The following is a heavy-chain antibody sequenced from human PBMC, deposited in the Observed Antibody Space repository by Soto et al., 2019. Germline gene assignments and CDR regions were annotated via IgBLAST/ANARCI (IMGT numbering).Heavy chain of an antibody. CDR1: GGSISNDY. D-gene: IGHD1-1*01. CDR2: IYKGGST. CDR3: ARYNWGAMGAFDI. V-gene: IGHV4-59*01. Sequence: SETLSLTCRVSGGSISNDYWTWIRQPPGKGLEWIGYIYKGGSTNYNPSLKSRVTISVDTSKNQFSLKLSSVTAADTAVYYCARYNWGAMGAFDIWGQGTMVTVSS. J-gene: IGHJ3*02.